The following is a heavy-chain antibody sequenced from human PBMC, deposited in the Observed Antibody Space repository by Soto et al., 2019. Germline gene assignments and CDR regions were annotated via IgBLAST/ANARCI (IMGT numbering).Heavy chain of an antibody. CDR1: GFIFRSYV. CDR2: TSGSGGGT. D-gene: IGHD1-26*01. CDR3: AKGLEDYRGRDYYYGLDV. V-gene: IGHV3-23*01. J-gene: IGHJ6*02. Sequence: GGSLRLSCAASGFIFRSYVMNWVRQAPGKGLEWVSVTSGSGGGTYYADSVKGRFTISRDNSNNKLYLQMNRLRAEDTAVYYCAKGLEDYRGRDYYYGLDVWGQGTTVTVSS.